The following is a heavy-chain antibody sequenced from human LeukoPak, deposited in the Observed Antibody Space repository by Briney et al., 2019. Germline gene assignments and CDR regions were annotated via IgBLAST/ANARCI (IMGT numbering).Heavy chain of an antibody. D-gene: IGHD3-3*01. V-gene: IGHV4-59*01. CDR1: GGSISSYY. J-gene: IGHJ6*02. Sequence: SETLSLTCTVSGGSISSYYWSWIRQPPGKGLEWVAYIYYSGSTNYNPSLKSRVTISVDTSKNQFSLKLSSVTAADTAVSYCARAYYDFWSGYPHYYYYGMDVWGQGTTVTVSS. CDR2: IYYSGST. CDR3: ARAYYDFWSGYPHYYYYGMDV.